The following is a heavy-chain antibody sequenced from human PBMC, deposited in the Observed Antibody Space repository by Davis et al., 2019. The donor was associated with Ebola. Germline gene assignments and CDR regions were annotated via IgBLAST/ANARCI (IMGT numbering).Heavy chain of an antibody. D-gene: IGHD1-1*01. V-gene: IGHV1-18*04. CDR2: ISAYNGNT. J-gene: IGHJ4*02. Sequence: ASVKVSCKASGYTFTTYGISWVRQAPGQGLEWMGWISAYNGNTNYAQKFQGRVTMTTDTSTNTAYMEVGSLRSDDTAVYYCARAQFPTTSDHWGQGTLVTVSS. CDR1: GYTFTTYG. CDR3: ARAQFPTTSDH.